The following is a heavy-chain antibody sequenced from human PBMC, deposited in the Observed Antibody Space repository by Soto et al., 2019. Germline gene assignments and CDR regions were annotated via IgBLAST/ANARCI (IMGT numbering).Heavy chain of an antibody. Sequence: GASVKVSCKASGYTFTSYAMHWVRQAPGQRLEWMGWINAGNGNTKYSQKFQGRVTITRDTSASTAYMELSSLRSEDTAVYYCARDRLPGWGYCSSTSCYRKPYGMDVWGQGTTVTVSS. J-gene: IGHJ6*02. V-gene: IGHV1-3*01. CDR1: GYTFTSYA. CDR2: INAGNGNT. D-gene: IGHD2-2*01. CDR3: ARDRLPGWGYCSSTSCYRKPYGMDV.